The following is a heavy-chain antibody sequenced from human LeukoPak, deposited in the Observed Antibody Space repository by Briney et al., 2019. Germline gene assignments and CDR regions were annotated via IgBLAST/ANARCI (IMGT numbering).Heavy chain of an antibody. CDR1: GFTLSTYS. J-gene: IGHJ6*04. Sequence: GGSLRLSCTVSGFTLSTYSLNWVRRAPGEGLEWVSLMTNSRSYYADSVKGRFTISRDNAKNSLDLVMSSLRVDDTAIYYCAKVWRWQQKTNGMTVGAKGPTV. D-gene: IGHD5-24*01. CDR3: AKVWRWQQKTNGMTV. V-gene: IGHV3-21*01. CDR2: MTNSRSY.